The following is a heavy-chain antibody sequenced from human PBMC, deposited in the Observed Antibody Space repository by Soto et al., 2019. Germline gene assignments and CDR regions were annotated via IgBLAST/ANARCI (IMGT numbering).Heavy chain of an antibody. CDR3: ARVYDYYDSSGYYSPGDY. CDR1: GYTFTSYA. V-gene: IGHV1-3*01. CDR2: INAGNGNT. J-gene: IGHJ4*02. Sequence: ASVKVSCKASGYTFTSYAMHWVRQAPGQRLEWMGWINAGNGNTKYSQKFQGRVTITRDTSASTAYMELSSLRSEDTAVYYCARVYDYYDSSGYYSPGDYWGQGTLVTISS. D-gene: IGHD3-22*01.